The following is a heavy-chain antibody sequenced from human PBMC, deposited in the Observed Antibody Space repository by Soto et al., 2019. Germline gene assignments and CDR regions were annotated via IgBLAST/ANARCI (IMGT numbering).Heavy chain of an antibody. V-gene: IGHV4-34*01. Sequence: QLQQWGAGLLKPSETLSLTSVVSGGSFSTYYYNWIRQSPGKGLEWIGEINHSGSNNYSPSLKSRVTRSLDTSKNQFSLKLISVTAADTAVYYCARGGSNDWQVALDIWGQGTMVTVSS. CDR1: GGSFSTYY. D-gene: IGHD3-9*01. J-gene: IGHJ3*02. CDR3: ARGGSNDWQVALDI. CDR2: INHSGSN.